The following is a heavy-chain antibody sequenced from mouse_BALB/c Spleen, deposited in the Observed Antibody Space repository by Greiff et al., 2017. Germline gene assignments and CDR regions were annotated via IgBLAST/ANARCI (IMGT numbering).Heavy chain of an antibody. D-gene: IGHD1-1*01. CDR3: ARGGVTTVEDY. V-gene: IGHV1-4*01. CDR2: INPSSGYT. CDR1: GYTFTSYT. Sequence: VQLQESGAELARPGASVKMSCKASGYTFTSYTMHWVKQRPGQGLEWIGYINPSSGYTNYNQKFKDKATLTADKSSSTAYMQLSSLTSEDSAVYYCARGGVTTVEDYWGQGTTLTDSS. J-gene: IGHJ2*01.